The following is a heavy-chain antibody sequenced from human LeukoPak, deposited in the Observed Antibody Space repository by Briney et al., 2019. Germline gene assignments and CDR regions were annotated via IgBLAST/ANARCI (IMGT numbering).Heavy chain of an antibody. J-gene: IGHJ4*02. D-gene: IGHD2-2*01. CDR2: INWNGGST. Sequence: GSLRLSFAASGFTFDDYGMSWVRQAPGKGLGWVSGINWNGGSTGYADSVKGRFTISRDNSKNTLYLQMNSLKTEDTAVYWCTSGGYCTSTSCYGVYWGQGTLVTVSS. CDR3: TSGGYCTSTSCYGVY. CDR1: GFTFDDYG. V-gene: IGHV3-20*03.